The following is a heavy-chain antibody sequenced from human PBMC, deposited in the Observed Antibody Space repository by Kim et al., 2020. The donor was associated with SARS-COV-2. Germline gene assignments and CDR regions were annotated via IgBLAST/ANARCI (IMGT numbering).Heavy chain of an antibody. CDR2: GRT. V-gene: IGHV4-31*02. Sequence: GRTSSTPSLTSRVTIAVDTSKNQFSLKLSSVTAADTAVYYCAGEDTGAFDIWGQGTMVTVSS. CDR3: AGEDTGAFDI. J-gene: IGHJ3*02.